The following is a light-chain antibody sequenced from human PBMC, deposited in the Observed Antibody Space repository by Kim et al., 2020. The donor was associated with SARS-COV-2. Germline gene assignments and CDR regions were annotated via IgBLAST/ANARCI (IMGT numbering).Light chain of an antibody. J-gene: IGKJ2*01. CDR2: VAS. CDR3: QQYNNWPPYT. V-gene: IGKV3-15*01. CDR1: QSVSSN. Sequence: VSPGERAPLSCRASQSVSSNLAWYQQKPGQAPRLLIYVASTRATGIPARFSGSGSGTEFTLTISSLQSEDFAVYYCQQYNNWPPYTFGQGTKLEI.